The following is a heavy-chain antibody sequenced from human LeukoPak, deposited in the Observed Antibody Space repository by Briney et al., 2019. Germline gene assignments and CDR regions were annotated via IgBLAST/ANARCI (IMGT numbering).Heavy chain of an antibody. CDR1: GGSISSGGYY. CDR3: ARAPYSGYGYFDY. CDR2: IYYSGST. Sequence: SQTLSLTCTVSGGSISSGGYYWSWIRQHPGKGLEWIGYIYYSGSTYYNPSLKSRVTISVDTSKNQFSRKLSFVTAADTAVYYCARAPYSGYGYFDYWGQGTLVTVSS. D-gene: IGHD5-12*01. V-gene: IGHV4-31*03. J-gene: IGHJ4*02.